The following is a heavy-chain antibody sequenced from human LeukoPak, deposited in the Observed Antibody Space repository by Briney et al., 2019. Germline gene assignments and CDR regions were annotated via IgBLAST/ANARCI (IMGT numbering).Heavy chain of an antibody. CDR1: GFTFSTYA. J-gene: IGHJ4*02. CDR3: AKSDCGGDCHLLDY. V-gene: IGHV3-23*01. Sequence: TGGSLRLSCAASGFTFSTYAMSWVRQAPGKGLEWVSHFGGSGGTIYYADSVKGRFTISRDSSKNTLYLQMNSLRAEDTAVYYCAKSDCGGDCHLLDYWGQGTLVTVSS. D-gene: IGHD2-21*02. CDR2: FGGSGGTI.